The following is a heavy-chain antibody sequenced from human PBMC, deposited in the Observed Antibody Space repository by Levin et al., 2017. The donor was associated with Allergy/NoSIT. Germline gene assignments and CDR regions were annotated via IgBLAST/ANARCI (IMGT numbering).Heavy chain of an antibody. CDR3: ARDGCSSSSCYYSVWFDP. J-gene: IGHJ5*02. CDR2: ISSSRNYI. V-gene: IGHV3-21*06. Sequence: GGSLRLSCAASGFTFSDYNMNWVRQAPGKGLEWVSSISSSRNYIHYADSVKGRFTISRDNAKNSLYLQMNSLRVEDTAVYYCARDGCSSSSCYYSVWFDPWGQGTLVTVSS. CDR1: GFTFSDYN. D-gene: IGHD2-2*01.